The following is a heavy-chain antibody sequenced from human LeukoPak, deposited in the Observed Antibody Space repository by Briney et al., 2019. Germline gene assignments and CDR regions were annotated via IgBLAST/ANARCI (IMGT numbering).Heavy chain of an antibody. D-gene: IGHD3-3*01. CDR2: LNHSGST. Sequence: SETLSLTCAVYGESFSGYYWSWIRQPPGKGLEWIGELNHSGSTNYNPSLKSRVTISVDTSKNQFSLKLSSVTAADTAVYYCARGPPQFAFGVVTFPFQHWGQGTLVTVSS. CDR1: GESFSGYY. J-gene: IGHJ1*01. CDR3: ARGPPQFAFGVVTFPFQH. V-gene: IGHV4-34*01.